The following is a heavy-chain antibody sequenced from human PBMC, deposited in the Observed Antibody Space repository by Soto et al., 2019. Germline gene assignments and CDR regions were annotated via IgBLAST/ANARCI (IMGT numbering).Heavy chain of an antibody. Sequence: SETLSLTCTVSGGSISSSSYYWGWIRQRPGKGLEWIGSIYYSGSTYYNPSLKSRVTISVDTSKNQFSLKLSSVTAADTAVYYCARLGDSTGGYYFDYWGQGTLVTVSS. V-gene: IGHV4-39*01. D-gene: IGHD6-25*01. CDR2: IYYSGST. CDR1: GGSISSSSYY. J-gene: IGHJ4*02. CDR3: ARLGDSTGGYYFDY.